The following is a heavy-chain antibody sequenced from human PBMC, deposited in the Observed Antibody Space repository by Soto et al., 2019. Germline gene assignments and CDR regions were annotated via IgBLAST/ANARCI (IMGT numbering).Heavy chain of an antibody. Sequence: ASVKVSCKASGYTFTSYGISWVRQAPGQGLQWMGWISAYNGNTNYAQKLQGRVTMTTDTSTSTAYMELRSLRSDDTAVYYFAFYPSGSYTNWFYPCGQGTLVPVSS. CDR2: ISAYNGNT. J-gene: IGHJ5*02. CDR1: GYTFTSYG. CDR3: AFYPSGSYTNWFYP. D-gene: IGHD1-26*01. V-gene: IGHV1-18*01.